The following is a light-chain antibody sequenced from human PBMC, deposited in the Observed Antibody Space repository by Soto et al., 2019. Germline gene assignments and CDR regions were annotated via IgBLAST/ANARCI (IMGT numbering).Light chain of an antibody. CDR1: QSVSSD. V-gene: IGKV3-15*01. Sequence: EIVVTQSPATLSVSPGERVTLSCRASQSVSSDLAWYQQKPGQTPRLLIYGASTRATSVPARFSGSASGTEFTLTISGLQSEDFAVYYCQQYNNWPWTFGQGTKVEIK. CDR3: QQYNNWPWT. J-gene: IGKJ1*01. CDR2: GAS.